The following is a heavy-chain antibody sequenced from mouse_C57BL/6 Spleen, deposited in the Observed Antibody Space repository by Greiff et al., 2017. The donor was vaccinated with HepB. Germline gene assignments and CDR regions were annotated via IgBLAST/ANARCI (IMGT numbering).Heavy chain of an antibody. CDR3: ARIYYEPRVYFDY. Sequence: QVQLKQPGAELVRPGTSVKLSCKASGYTFTSYWMHWVKQRPGQGLEWIGVIDPSDSYTNYNQKFKGKATLTVDTSSSTAYMQLSSLTSEDSAVYYCARIYYEPRVYFDYWGQGTTLTVSS. J-gene: IGHJ2*01. CDR1: GYTFTSYW. D-gene: IGHD2-4*01. CDR2: IDPSDSYT. V-gene: IGHV1-59*01.